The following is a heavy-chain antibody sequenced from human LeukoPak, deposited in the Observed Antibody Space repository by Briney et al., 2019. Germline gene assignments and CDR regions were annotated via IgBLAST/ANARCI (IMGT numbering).Heavy chain of an antibody. Sequence: ASVKVSCKASGYTFTSYGISWVRQAPGQGLEWMGWISAYNGNTNYAQKLQGRVTMTTDTSTSTAYMELRSLRSDDTAVYYCARAGLLTTMIVVVITPDAFDIWGQGTMVTVSS. J-gene: IGHJ3*02. CDR1: GYTFTSYG. CDR2: ISAYNGNT. CDR3: ARAGLLTTMIVVVITPDAFDI. D-gene: IGHD3-22*01. V-gene: IGHV1-18*01.